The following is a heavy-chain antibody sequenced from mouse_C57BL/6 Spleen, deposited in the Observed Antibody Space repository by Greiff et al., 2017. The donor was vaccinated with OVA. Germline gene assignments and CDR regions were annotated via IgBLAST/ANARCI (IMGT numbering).Heavy chain of an antibody. CDR2: ISSGGDYI. V-gene: IGHV5-9-1*02. J-gene: IGHJ2*01. D-gene: IGHD2-4*01. CDR3: TRENYDYDAYFDY. CDR1: GFTFSSYA. Sequence: EVKVVESGEGLVKPGGSLKLSCAASGFTFSSYAMSWVRQTPEKRLEWVAYISSGGDYIYYADTVKGRFTISRDNARNTLYLQMSSLKSEDTAMYYCTRENYDYDAYFDYWGQGTTLTVSS.